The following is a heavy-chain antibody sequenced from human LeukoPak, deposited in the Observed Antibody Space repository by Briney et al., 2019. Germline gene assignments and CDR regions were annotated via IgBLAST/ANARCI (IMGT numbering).Heavy chain of an antibody. CDR2: FDPEDGER. CDR3: AKGILRFLEWCFDY. V-gene: IGHV1-24*01. CDR1: GYTLTELS. J-gene: IGHJ4*02. D-gene: IGHD3-3*01. Sequence: ASVKVSCKVSGYTLTELSTHWVRQAPGKGLEWMGGFDPEDGERIYAQKFQDRVTMTEDTSTDTAYMELRSLRSEDTAVYYCAKGILRFLEWCFDYWGQGTLVTVSS.